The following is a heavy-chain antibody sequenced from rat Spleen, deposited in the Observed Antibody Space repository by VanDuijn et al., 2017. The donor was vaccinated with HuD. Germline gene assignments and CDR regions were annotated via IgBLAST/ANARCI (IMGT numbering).Heavy chain of an antibody. CDR3: TNLYYSSYG. J-gene: IGHJ2*01. D-gene: IGHD1-2*01. V-gene: IGHV5-20*01. Sequence: EVQLVESGGGLVQPGRSLELSCAASGFTFSDYYMAWVRQAPTKGLEWVASIIYDGGSTYYRDSVMGRFTISRDNARSSLYLQMDSLRSEDTTTYYCTNLYYSSYGWGQGVMVTVSS. CDR2: IIYDGGST. CDR1: GFTFSDYY.